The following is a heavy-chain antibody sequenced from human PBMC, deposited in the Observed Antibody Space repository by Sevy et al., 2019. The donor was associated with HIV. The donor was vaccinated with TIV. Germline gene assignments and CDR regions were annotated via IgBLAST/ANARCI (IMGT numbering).Heavy chain of an antibody. CDR3: ASAISDYGGNRGAFDI. J-gene: IGHJ3*02. D-gene: IGHD4-17*01. CDR1: GGTFSSYA. V-gene: IGHV1-69*13. CDR2: IIPIFGTA. Sequence: ASVKVSCKASGGTFSSYAISWVRQAPGQGLEWMGGIIPIFGTANYAQKFQGRVTITADESTSTAYMELSSLRSEDTAVYYCASAISDYGGNRGAFDIWGQGTMVTVSS.